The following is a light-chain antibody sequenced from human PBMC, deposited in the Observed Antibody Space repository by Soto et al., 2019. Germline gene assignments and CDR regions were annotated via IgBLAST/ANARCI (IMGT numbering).Light chain of an antibody. V-gene: IGKV1-5*01. Sequence: DIQMTQSPSTLSGSVGDRVTISCRASQSISSWLAWYQQKPGKAPKLLIYDASSLESGVPSRFSGSGSGTEFTLTICSLQPDDFATYYCQQYNTCRTFSPGTKVDI. CDR1: QSISSW. CDR2: DAS. J-gene: IGKJ1*01. CDR3: QQYNTCRT.